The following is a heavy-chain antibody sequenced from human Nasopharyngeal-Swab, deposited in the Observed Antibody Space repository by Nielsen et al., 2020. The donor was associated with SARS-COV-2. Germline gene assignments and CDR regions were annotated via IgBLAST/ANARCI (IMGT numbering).Heavy chain of an antibody. J-gene: IGHJ6*03. D-gene: IGHD2-2*01. CDR2: ISSSSSTI. V-gene: IGHV3-48*01. Sequence: GESLKISCAASGSTFSSYSMNWVRQAPGKGLEWVSYISSSSSTIYYADSVKGRFTISRDNAKNSLYLQMNSLRAEDTAVYYCARDVVVETYYYYYMDVWGKGTTATVSS. CDR3: ARDVVVETYYYYYMDV. CDR1: GSTFSSYS.